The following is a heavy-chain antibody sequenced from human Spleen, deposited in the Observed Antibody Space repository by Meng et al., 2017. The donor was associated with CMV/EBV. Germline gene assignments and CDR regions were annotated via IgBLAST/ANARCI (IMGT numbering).Heavy chain of an antibody. J-gene: IGHJ5*01. V-gene: IGHV3-30*02. Sequence: GGSLRLSCAASGFSFDNYGIHWVRQAPGKGLEWVAFIRFDGSDKFYVDSVKGRFTISRDNSKKTSYLQINNLRAEDTGLYYCAKDAVRLSVAGLFWFDSWGQGTPVTVSS. CDR2: IRFDGSDK. CDR1: GFSFDNYG. D-gene: IGHD2-21*01. CDR3: AKDAVRLSVAGLFWFDS.